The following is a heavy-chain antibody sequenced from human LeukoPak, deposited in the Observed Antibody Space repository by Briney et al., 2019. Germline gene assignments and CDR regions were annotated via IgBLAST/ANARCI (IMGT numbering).Heavy chain of an antibody. D-gene: IGHD3-10*01. CDR2: INPNSGGT. V-gene: IGHV1-2*02. J-gene: IGHJ6*03. CDR3: ARAFYGSGSNYYYYYMDV. Sequence: GASVKVSCKASGYTFTGYYMHWVRQAPGQGLEWMGWINPNSGGTNYAQKFQGRVTMTRDTSISTAYMELSRLRSDDTAVYYCARAFYGSGSNYYYYYMDVWGKGTTVTVSS. CDR1: GYTFTGYY.